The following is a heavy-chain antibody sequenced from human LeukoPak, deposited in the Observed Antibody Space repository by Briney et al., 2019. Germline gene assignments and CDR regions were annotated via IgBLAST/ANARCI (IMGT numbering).Heavy chain of an antibody. Sequence: GESLKISCKGSGYSFTTYWIGWVRQMPGKGLVWVSRINTDGHTRDYADSVKGRFTISRDNAKNTLYLQMNSLRAEDTAIYYCVRDMGYYDKVWGQGTLVTVSS. J-gene: IGHJ4*02. CDR1: GYSFTTYW. V-gene: IGHV3-74*01. D-gene: IGHD3-22*01. CDR2: INTDGHTR. CDR3: VRDMGYYDKV.